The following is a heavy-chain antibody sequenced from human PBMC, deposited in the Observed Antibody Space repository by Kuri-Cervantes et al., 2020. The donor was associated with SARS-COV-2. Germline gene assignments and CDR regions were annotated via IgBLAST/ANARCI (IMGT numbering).Heavy chain of an antibody. J-gene: IGHJ3*02. CDR2: IFHDGST. V-gene: IGHV4-4*02. CDR3: ARESTYTFDI. CDR1: GGAINTYNW. Sequence: GSLRLSCVVSGGAINTYNWWTWVRQPPGKGLQWIGEIFHDGSTKFNTSLSLRRRVTMSLDKTKNHFSLNLTSVTAADTAVYYCARESTYTFDIWGQGTLVTVSS. D-gene: IGHD2-2*02.